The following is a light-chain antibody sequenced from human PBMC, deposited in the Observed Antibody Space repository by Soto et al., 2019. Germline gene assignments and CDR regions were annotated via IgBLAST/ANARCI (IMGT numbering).Light chain of an antibody. Sequence: DIQMTQSPSSLAAPVGARVTITCRASQRISTYLNWYQQKPGKAPKVLIFDASRLQSGVASRFSGSGSGTDFTLTISSLQPEDSDTYYCQQSYSAPWTFGQGTKVQVK. CDR1: QRISTY. CDR2: DAS. J-gene: IGKJ1*01. CDR3: QQSYSAPWT. V-gene: IGKV1-39*01.